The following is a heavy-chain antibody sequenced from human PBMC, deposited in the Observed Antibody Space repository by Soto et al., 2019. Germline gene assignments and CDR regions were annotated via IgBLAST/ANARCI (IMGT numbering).Heavy chain of an antibody. CDR1: GGTFSSYT. D-gene: IGHD6-25*01. V-gene: IGHV1-69*02. J-gene: IGHJ4*02. CDR2: IIPILGIA. Sequence: GASVKVSCKASGGTFSSYTISWVRQAPGQGLEWMGRIIPILGIANYAQKFQGRVTITADKSTSTAYMELSSLRSEDTAVYYCARARATIAAAAIFDCWGQGTLVTVSS. CDR3: ARARATIAAAAIFDC.